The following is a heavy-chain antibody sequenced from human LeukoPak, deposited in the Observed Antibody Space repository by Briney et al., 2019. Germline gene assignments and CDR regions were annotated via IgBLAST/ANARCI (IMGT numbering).Heavy chain of an antibody. D-gene: IGHD6-13*01. J-gene: IGHJ5*02. CDR3: ARGSGSWWANWFDP. V-gene: IGHV4-39*07. Sequence: SETLSLTCTVSGGSISSSSYYWGWIRQPPGKGLEWIGSIYYSGSTYYNPSLKSRVTISVDTSKNQFSLKLSSVTAADTAVYYCARGSGSWWANWFDPWGQGTLVTVSS. CDR1: GGSISSSSYY. CDR2: IYYSGST.